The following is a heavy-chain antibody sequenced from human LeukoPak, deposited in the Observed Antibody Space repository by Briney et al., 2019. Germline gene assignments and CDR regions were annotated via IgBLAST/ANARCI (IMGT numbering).Heavy chain of an antibody. J-gene: IGHJ4*02. CDR3: AKAYSSSWFMDY. CDR1: GYTFTGYY. CDR2: INPNSGGT. V-gene: IGHV1-2*02. D-gene: IGHD6-13*01. Sequence: GASVKVSCKASGYTFTGYYMHWVRQAPGQGLEWMGWINPNSGGTNYAQKFQGRVTMTRDTFISTAYMELSRLRSDDTAVYYCAKAYSSSWFMDYWGQGTLVTVSS.